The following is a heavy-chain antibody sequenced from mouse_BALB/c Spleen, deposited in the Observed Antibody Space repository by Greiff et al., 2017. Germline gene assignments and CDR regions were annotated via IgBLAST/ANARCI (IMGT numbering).Heavy chain of an antibody. Sequence: VQLQQSGAELVKPGASVKLSCTASGFNIKDTYMHWVKQRPEQGLEWIGRIDPANGNTKYDPKFKGKATITADTSSNTAYLQLGSLTSEDTDVYYWAGPADEYCGFAYWGQGTRVTVSA. V-gene: IGHV14-3*02. CDR1: GFNIKDTY. J-gene: IGHJ3*01. CDR3: AGPADEYCGFAY. D-gene: IGHD5-1*01. CDR2: IDPANGNT.